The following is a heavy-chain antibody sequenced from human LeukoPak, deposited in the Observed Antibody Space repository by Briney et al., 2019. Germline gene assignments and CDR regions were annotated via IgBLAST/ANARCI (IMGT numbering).Heavy chain of an antibody. CDR2: MNPNSGNT. V-gene: IGHV1-8*01. Sequence: GASVKVSCKASGYTFTSYDINWVRQATGQGLEWMGWMNPNSGNTGYAQKFQGRVTMTRNTSISTAYMELSSLRSEDTAVYYCASGRGSGWYRNWFDPWGQGTLVTVSS. CDR1: GYTFTSYD. CDR3: ASGRGSGWYRNWFDP. J-gene: IGHJ5*02. D-gene: IGHD6-19*01.